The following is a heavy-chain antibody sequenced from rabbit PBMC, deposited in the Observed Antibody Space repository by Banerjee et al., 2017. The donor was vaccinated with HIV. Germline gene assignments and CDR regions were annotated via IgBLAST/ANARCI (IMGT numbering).Heavy chain of an antibody. CDR3: ARGPAGYAGYGYPYFNF. CDR1: RFTLSSYW. J-gene: IGHJ4*01. V-gene: IGHV1S40*01. CDR2: IYPGSSGST. Sequence: QSLEESGGDLVKPGASLTLTCTASRFTLSSYWMCWVRQAPGKGLEWIACIYPGSSGSTYYASWAKGRFTISKTSSTTVTLQMTSLTAADTATYFCARGPAGYAGYGYPYFNFWGQGTLVTVS. D-gene: IGHD7-1*01.